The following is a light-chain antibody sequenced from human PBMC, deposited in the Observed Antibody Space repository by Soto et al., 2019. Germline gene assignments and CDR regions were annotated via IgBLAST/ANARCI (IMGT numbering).Light chain of an antibody. V-gene: IGLV2-14*01. J-gene: IGLJ1*01. CDR2: DVS. CDR1: SSDVGAYNS. CDR3: SSYTSSSTLV. Sequence: QSVLTQPASVSGSPGRSITISCTGISSDVGAYNSVAWYQHNPGKAPKLMIYDVSNRPSGVSSRFSGSKSANTASLSISGLQADDEADYYCSSYTSSSTLVFGTGTKVTVL.